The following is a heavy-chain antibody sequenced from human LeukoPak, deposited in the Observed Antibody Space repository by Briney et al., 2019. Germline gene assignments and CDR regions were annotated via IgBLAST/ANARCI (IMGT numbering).Heavy chain of an antibody. CDR2: ISSSGSTI. J-gene: IGHJ4*02. CDR3: ARDRYDYVWGSYRDY. V-gene: IGHV3-11*01. Sequence: GGSLRLSCAASGFTFSDYYMSWIRQAPGKGLEWVSYISSSGSTIYYADSVKGRFTISRDNAKNSLYLQMSSLRAEDTAVYYCARDRYDYVWGSYRDYWGQGTLVTVSS. D-gene: IGHD3-16*02. CDR1: GFTFSDYY.